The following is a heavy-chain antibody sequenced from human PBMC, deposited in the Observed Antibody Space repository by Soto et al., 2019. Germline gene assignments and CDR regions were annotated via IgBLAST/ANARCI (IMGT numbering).Heavy chain of an antibody. J-gene: IGHJ4*02. V-gene: IGHV3-21*01. Sequence: EVQLVESGGGLVKPGGSLRLSCAASGFTFSSYSMNWVRQAPGKGLEWVSSISSSSSYIYYADSVKGRFTISSDNDKNSLNLQMNSLRAEDTAVYYCARVSGSSRMDYFDYWGQGTLVTVSS. D-gene: IGHD6-19*01. CDR3: ARVSGSSRMDYFDY. CDR1: GFTFSSYS. CDR2: ISSSSSYI.